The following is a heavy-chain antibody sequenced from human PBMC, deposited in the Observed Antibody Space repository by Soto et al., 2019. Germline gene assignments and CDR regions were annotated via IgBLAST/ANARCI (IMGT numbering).Heavy chain of an antibody. J-gene: IGHJ4*02. CDR3: AREDY. Sequence: QVQLVESGGGVVQPGRSLRLSCAASGLTFTTYAMYWVRQAPGKGLEWVAVISYDGSKKYYADSVKGRFTIPRDNSKNTLYLQMSSLRAEDTAVYYCAREDYWGQGTLVTVSS. V-gene: IGHV3-30-3*01. CDR1: GLTFTTYA. CDR2: ISYDGSKK.